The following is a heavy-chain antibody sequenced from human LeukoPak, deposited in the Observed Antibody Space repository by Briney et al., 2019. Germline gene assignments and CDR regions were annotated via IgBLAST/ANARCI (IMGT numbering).Heavy chain of an antibody. CDR2: TRNDGSDN. Sequence: GGSLRLSCAASGFTFRSYGMHWVRQAPGKGLEWVAFTRNDGSDNHYTDSVKGRFTISRDSSTPYLQMNSLRTEDTAVYYCARENEAGYSGNGPSQHWGQGTLVTVSS. J-gene: IGHJ1*01. CDR1: GFTFRSYG. D-gene: IGHD6-13*01. CDR3: ARENEAGYSGNGPSQH. V-gene: IGHV3-30*02.